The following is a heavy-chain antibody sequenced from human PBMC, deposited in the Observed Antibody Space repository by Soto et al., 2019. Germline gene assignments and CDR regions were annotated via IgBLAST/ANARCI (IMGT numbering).Heavy chain of an antibody. J-gene: IGHJ4*02. CDR1: GGCNLRDYR. D-gene: IGHD2-21*01. V-gene: IGHV1-69*13. Sequence: ASVKVSCKASGGCNLRDYRTTWVRRAPGQGLEWMGGIIPKLGSANYAQNFQGRVTVTADESTNTVYMELRSLRSDDTAVYYCARGGDGYNFGXVYWGQGTPVTVSS. CDR2: IIPKLGSA. CDR3: ARGGDGYNFGXVY.